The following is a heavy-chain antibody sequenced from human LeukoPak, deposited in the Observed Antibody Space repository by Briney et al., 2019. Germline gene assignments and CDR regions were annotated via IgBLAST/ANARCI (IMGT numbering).Heavy chain of an antibody. Sequence: GGSLRLSCAASGFTVDSNYMSWVRQAPGKGLEWVSVIYSGGSTYYADSVKGRFTISRDNSKNTLYLQMNSLRAEDTAVYYCARDLSEGPYYYDSSVAYWGQGTLVTVSS. CDR3: ARDLSEGPYYYDSSVAY. CDR2: IYSGGST. V-gene: IGHV3-53*01. D-gene: IGHD3-22*01. J-gene: IGHJ4*02. CDR1: GFTVDSNY.